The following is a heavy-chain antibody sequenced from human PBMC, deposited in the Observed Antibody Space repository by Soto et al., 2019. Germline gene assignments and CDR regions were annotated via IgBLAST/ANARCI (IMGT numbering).Heavy chain of an antibody. J-gene: IGHJ4*02. CDR1: GFTFSSYA. CDR2: ISGNCGYT. V-gene: IGHV3-23*01. CDR3: AKGQANTVLGVDTLFDS. D-gene: IGHD3-3*01. Sequence: GGSLRLSCAASGFTFSSYAMTWVSQAPGKGLELVSTISGNCGYTYYSDSVRGRCTISRDNSKKTLYLQMDSLRADATTVFYFAKGQANTVLGVDTLFDSWGEGTPDTVSS.